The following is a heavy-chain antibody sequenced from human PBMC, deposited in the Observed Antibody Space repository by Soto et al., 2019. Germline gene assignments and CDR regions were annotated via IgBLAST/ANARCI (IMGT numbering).Heavy chain of an antibody. J-gene: IGHJ6*02. CDR1: GFTFSGSA. CDR3: TTPIQLWSFTYYYYGMDV. CDR2: IRSKANSYAT. V-gene: IGHV3-73*01. Sequence: GGSLRLSCAASGFTFSGSAMHGVRQASGKGLEWVGRIRSKANSYATAYAASVKGRFTISRDDSKNTAYLQMNSLKTEDTAVYYCTTPIQLWSFTYYYYGMDVWGQGTTVTVSS. D-gene: IGHD5-18*01.